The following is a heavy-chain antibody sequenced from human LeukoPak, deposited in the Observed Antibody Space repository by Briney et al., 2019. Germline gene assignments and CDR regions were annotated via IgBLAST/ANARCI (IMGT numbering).Heavy chain of an antibody. V-gene: IGHV3-53*01. Sequence: GGSLRLSCAASGFTFSSNYMSWVRQAPGKGLEWVSVIYSGGSTYYADSVKGRFTISRDNSKNTLYLQMNSLRAEDTAVYYCARGGITVRFDPWGQGTLVTVSS. D-gene: IGHD1-14*01. CDR2: IYSGGST. J-gene: IGHJ5*02. CDR3: ARGGITVRFDP. CDR1: GFTFSSNY.